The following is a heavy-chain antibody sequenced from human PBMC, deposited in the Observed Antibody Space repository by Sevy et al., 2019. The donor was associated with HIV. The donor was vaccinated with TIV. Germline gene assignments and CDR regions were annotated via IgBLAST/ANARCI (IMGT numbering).Heavy chain of an antibody. CDR3: ARAPKQLVAPRYYYYYYMDV. V-gene: IGHV4-31*03. CDR2: IYYSGST. J-gene: IGHJ6*03. Sequence: SETLSLTCTVSGGSISSGGYYWSWIRQHPGKGLEWIGYIYYSGSTYYNPSHKSRVTISVDTSKNQFSLKLSSVTAADTAVYYCARAPKQLVAPRYYYYYYMDVWGKGTTVTVSS. D-gene: IGHD6-6*01. CDR1: GGSISSGGYY.